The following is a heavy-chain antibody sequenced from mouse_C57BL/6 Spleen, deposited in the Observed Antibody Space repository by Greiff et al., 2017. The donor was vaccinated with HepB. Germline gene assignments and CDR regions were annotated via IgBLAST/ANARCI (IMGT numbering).Heavy chain of an antibody. J-gene: IGHJ4*01. V-gene: IGHV5-17*01. CDR2: ISSGSSTI. CDR3: ARRGWLLPLDDMEY. CDR1: GFTFSDYG. Sequence: EVQRVESGGGLVKPGGSLKLSCAASGFTFSDYGMHWVRQAPEKGLEWVAYISSGSSTIYYADTVKGRFTISRDNAKNTLFLQMTSLRSEDTAMYYGARRGWLLPLDDMEYWGQGTSGTVSS. D-gene: IGHD2-3*01.